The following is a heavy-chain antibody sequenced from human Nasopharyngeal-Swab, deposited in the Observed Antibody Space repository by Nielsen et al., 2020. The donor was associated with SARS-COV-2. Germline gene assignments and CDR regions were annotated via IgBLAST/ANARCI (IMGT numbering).Heavy chain of an antibody. CDR3: ARSLVVVPAADNIAWFDP. V-gene: IGHV1-18*01. CDR1: GYTFTSYG. J-gene: IGHJ5*02. D-gene: IGHD2-2*01. Sequence: ASVKVSCKASGYTFTSYGISWVRQAPGQGLEWVGWISAYNGNTNYAQKLQGRVTMTTDTSTSTAYMELRSLRSDDTAVYYCARSLVVVPAADNIAWFDPWGQGTLVTVSS. CDR2: ISAYNGNT.